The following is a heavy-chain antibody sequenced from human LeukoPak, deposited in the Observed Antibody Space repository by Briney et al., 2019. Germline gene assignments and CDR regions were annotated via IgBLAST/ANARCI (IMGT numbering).Heavy chain of an antibody. Sequence: GGSLRLSCAASGFTVSSNYMSWVRQAPGKGLEWVSVIYSGGSTYYADSVKGRFTISRDNSKNTLYLQMNRLRAEDTAVYYCARGILDHYYDSSGYYGFDYWGQGTLVTVSS. J-gene: IGHJ4*02. CDR2: IYSGGST. D-gene: IGHD3-22*01. V-gene: IGHV3-66*01. CDR3: ARGILDHYYDSSGYYGFDY. CDR1: GFTVSSNY.